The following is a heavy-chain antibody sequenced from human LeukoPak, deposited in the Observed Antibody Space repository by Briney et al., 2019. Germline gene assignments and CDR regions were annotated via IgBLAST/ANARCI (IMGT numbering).Heavy chain of an antibody. CDR3: ARAQGNGLIDF. V-gene: IGHV4-39*01. Sequence: SETLSLTCTVSGDSISSSSYYWGWIRQPPGKGLEWIGNIYYSGSTYYNPSIKSRVTISLDTSRNQFSLRLSSVTAADTADYYCARAQGNGLIDFWGQGTLVTVSS. D-gene: IGHD3/OR15-3a*01. CDR1: GDSISSSSYY. CDR2: IYYSGST. J-gene: IGHJ4*02.